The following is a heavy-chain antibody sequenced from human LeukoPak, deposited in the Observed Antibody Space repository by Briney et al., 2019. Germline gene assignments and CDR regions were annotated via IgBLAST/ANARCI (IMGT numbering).Heavy chain of an antibody. CDR3: ARTPVEMATIDY. V-gene: IGHV1-2*02. CDR2: INPNSGGT. CDR1: GYTFTGYY. Sequence: GASVKVSCKASGYTFTGYYMHWVRQAPRQGLEWMGWINPNSGGTNYAQKFQGRVTMTRDTSISTAYMELSRLRSDDTAVYYCARTPVEMATIDYWGQGTLVTVSS. D-gene: IGHD5-24*01. J-gene: IGHJ4*02.